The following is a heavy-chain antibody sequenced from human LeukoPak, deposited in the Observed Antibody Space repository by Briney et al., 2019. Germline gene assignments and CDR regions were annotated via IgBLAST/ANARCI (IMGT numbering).Heavy chain of an antibody. CDR1: GGSIITTHW. V-gene: IGHV4-4*02. D-gene: IGHD3-22*01. J-gene: IGHJ3*02. Sequence: SETLSLTCAVSGGSIITTHWWSWVRQTPGKGLEWIGEIYHSGRTDYNPSLENRVTMSVDKSKNQFSLKLTSVTAADTAVYYCARSGAARVEKDSSGYNIWGQGTMVTVSS. CDR3: ARSGAARVEKDSSGYNI. CDR2: IYHSGRT.